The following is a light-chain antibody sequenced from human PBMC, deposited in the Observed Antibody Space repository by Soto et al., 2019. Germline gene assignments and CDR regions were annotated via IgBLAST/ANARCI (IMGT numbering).Light chain of an antibody. CDR2: EVS. Sequence: QSVLTQPASVSGSPGQSITISCTGTSSDVGSYNLVSWYQQHPGKAPKFMIYEVSKRPSGVSNRFSGSKSGNTASLTISGLQAEDEADYYCCSYAGSSTPLIFGTGTKLTVL. J-gene: IGLJ1*01. CDR3: CSYAGSSTPLI. CDR1: SSDVGSYNL. V-gene: IGLV2-23*02.